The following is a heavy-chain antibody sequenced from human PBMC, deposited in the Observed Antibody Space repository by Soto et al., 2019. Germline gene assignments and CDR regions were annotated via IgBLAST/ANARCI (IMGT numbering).Heavy chain of an antibody. CDR2: INHSGST. Sequence: PSETLSLTCAVYGGSLSGYYWSWIRQPPGKGLEWIGEINHSGSTNYNPSLKSRVTISVDTSKNQFSLKLSSVTAADTAVYYCARCRGTWDLNWFDPWGQGTLVTVSS. D-gene: IGHD3-16*01. CDR1: GGSLSGYY. J-gene: IGHJ5*02. CDR3: ARCRGTWDLNWFDP. V-gene: IGHV4-34*01.